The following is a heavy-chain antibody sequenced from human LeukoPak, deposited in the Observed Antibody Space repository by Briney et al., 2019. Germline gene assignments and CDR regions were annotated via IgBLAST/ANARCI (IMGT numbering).Heavy chain of an antibody. D-gene: IGHD2-2*01. CDR3: ARNDVPLKFDY. CDR1: GDSISSGSYY. V-gene: IGHV4-39*01. J-gene: IGHJ4*02. Sequence: NPSETLSLTCIVSGDSISSGSYYWGWIRQPPGKGLEWIVSIYYSGTTYYNPSLKSRVTISVDTSKNQFSLKVSSVTAADTAFYYCARNDVPLKFDYWGQGTLVTVSS. CDR2: IYYSGTT.